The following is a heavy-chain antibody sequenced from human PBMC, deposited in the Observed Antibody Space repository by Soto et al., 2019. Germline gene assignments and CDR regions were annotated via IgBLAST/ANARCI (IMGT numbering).Heavy chain of an antibody. J-gene: IGHJ5*02. D-gene: IGHD3-3*01. Sequence: GGSLRLSCAASGFTFSSYAMSWVRQAPGKGLEWVSAISGSGGSTYYADSVKGRFTISRDNSKNTLYLQMNSLRAEDTAVYYCAKDLERFLEWLQRVNWFDPWGQGTLVTVSS. V-gene: IGHV3-23*01. CDR3: AKDLERFLEWLQRVNWFDP. CDR2: ISGSGGST. CDR1: GFTFSSYA.